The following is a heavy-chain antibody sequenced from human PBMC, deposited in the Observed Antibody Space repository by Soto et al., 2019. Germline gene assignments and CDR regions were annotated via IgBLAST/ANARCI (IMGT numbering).Heavy chain of an antibody. J-gene: IGHJ3*02. CDR3: GRDDETTVATAFDI. CDR2: ISSSSSTI. D-gene: IGHD4-17*01. V-gene: IGHV3-48*02. CDR1: GFTFSSYS. Sequence: EVQLVESGGGLVQPGGSLRLSCAASGFTFSSYSMNWVRQAPGKGLEWVSYISSSSSTIYYADSVKGRFTISRDNAKNTLYLQMNSLIDEDTAVYYCGRDDETTVATAFDIWGQGTMVTVSS.